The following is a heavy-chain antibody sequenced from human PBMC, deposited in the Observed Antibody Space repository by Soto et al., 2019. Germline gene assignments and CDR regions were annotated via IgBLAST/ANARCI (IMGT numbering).Heavy chain of an antibody. CDR2: ISHLENT. Sequence: SETLSLTCTVSGASISYGGFSWSWIRQSPGKGLEWIGYISHLENTYFHPSFKSRLTMSIDRRRNQFSLNLSSVTAADMAVYFCARGGGYDSFDYWGQGVPVTVSS. CDR3: ARGGGYDSFDY. D-gene: IGHD5-12*01. V-gene: IGHV4-30-2*06. J-gene: IGHJ4*02. CDR1: GASISYGGFS.